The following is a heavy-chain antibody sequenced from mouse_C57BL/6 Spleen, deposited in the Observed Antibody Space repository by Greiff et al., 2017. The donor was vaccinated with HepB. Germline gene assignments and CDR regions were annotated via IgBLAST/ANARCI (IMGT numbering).Heavy chain of an antibody. V-gene: IGHV14-2*01. CDR3: ARASNYPYYAMDY. J-gene: IGHJ4*01. D-gene: IGHD2-5*01. CDR1: GFNIKDYY. CDR2: IDPEDGET. Sequence: VQLKESGAELVKPGASVKLSCTASGFNIKDYYMHWVKQRTEQGMEWIGRIDPEDGETKYAPKFQGKATITADTSSNTAYLQLSSLTSEDTAVYYFARASNYPYYAMDYWGQGTSVTVSS.